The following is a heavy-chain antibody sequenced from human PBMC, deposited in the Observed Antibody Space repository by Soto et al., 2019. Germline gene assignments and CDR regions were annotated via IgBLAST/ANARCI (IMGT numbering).Heavy chain of an antibody. CDR2: ISSSSSYI. Sequence: EVQLVESGGGLVKPGGSLRLSCAASGFTFSSYSMNWVRQAPGKGLEWVSSISSSSSYIYYADSVKGRFTISRDNAKNSLYLQMNSLRAEDTAVYYCARDLEQWLVGGIFQHWGQGTLVTVSS. D-gene: IGHD6-19*01. CDR3: ARDLEQWLVGGIFQH. CDR1: GFTFSSYS. J-gene: IGHJ1*01. V-gene: IGHV3-21*01.